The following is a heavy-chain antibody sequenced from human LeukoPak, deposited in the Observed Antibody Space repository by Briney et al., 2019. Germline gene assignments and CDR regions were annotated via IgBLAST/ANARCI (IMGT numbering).Heavy chain of an antibody. CDR2: INPSGGTT. D-gene: IGHD3-10*01. CDR1: GYTFTGYH. CDR3: ARRITRPHENYYYGMDV. V-gene: IGHV1-46*01. J-gene: IGHJ6*02. Sequence: RASVKVSCTASGYTFTGYHMHWVRQAPGQGLEWMGRINPSGGTTSYAQKFQGRVTMTRDTSTSTVYMELSSLRSEDTAVYYCARRITRPHENYYYGMDVWGQGTTVTVSS.